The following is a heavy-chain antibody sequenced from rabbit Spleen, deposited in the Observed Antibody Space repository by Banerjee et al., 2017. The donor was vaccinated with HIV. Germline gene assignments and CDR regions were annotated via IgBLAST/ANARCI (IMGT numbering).Heavy chain of an antibody. CDR1: GFSLSGSYL. D-gene: IGHD4-2*01. J-gene: IGHJ4*01. CDR3: GREYFGSWEYEFDL. V-gene: IGHV1S45*01. Sequence: QEQLVESGGGLVQPEGSLTLTCTASGFSLSGSYLICWVRQAPGKGLEWIACIDAVSSGTTYYASWAKGRFTISKTSSTTVTLQMTSLTAADTATYFCGREYFGSWEYEFDLWGPGTLVTVS. CDR2: IDAVSSGTT.